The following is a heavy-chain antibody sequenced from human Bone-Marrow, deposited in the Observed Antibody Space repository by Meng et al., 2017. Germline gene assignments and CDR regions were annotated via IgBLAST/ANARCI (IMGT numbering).Heavy chain of an antibody. CDR2: INPNSGGT. CDR3: ARVASVAGGDYFDY. D-gene: IGHD6-19*01. J-gene: IGHJ4*02. V-gene: IGHV1-2*02. Sequence: ASVKVSCKASGYTFTGYYMHWVRQAPGQGLEWVGWINPNSGGTNYAQKFQGRVTMTRDTSISTAYMELSRLRSDDTAVYYCARVASVAGGDYFDYWGQGTLVTVSS. CDR1: GYTFTGYY.